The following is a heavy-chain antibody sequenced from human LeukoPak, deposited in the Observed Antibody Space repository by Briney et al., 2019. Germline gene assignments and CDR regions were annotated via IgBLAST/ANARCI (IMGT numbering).Heavy chain of an antibody. CDR3: ARGSWVLLWFGELRRDYFDY. Sequence: SETLSLTCAVYGGSFSGYYRSWIRQPPGKGLEWIGEINHSGSTNYNPSLKSRVTISVDTSKNQFSLKLSSVTAADTAVYYCARGSWVLLWFGELRRDYFDYRGQGTLVTVSS. D-gene: IGHD3-10*01. J-gene: IGHJ4*02. V-gene: IGHV4-34*01. CDR1: GGSFSGYY. CDR2: INHSGST.